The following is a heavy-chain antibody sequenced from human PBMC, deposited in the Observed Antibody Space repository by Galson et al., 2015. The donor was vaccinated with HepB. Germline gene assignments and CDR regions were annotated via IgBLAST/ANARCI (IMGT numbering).Heavy chain of an antibody. CDR1: GGTFSSYA. J-gene: IGHJ4*02. D-gene: IGHD3-3*01. CDR3: AGRFAVPIRGRFDY. CDR2: IIPIFGTA. Sequence: SVKVSCKASGGTFSSYAISWVRQAPGQGLEWMGGIIPIFGTAIYAQKFQGRVTITADESTSTAYMELSSLRSEDTAVYYCAGRFAVPIRGRFDYWGLGTLVTVSS. V-gene: IGHV1-69*13.